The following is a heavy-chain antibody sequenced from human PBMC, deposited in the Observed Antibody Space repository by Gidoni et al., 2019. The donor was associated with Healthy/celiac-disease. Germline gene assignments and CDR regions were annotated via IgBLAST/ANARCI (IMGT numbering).Heavy chain of an antibody. V-gene: IGHV4-4*07. J-gene: IGHJ4*02. Sequence: QVQLQESGPGRVKPSETLSLTCTVPGGSISSYYWSWIRQPAGKGLEWIGRIYTSGSTNYNPSLKSRVTMSVDTSKNQFSLKLSSVTAADTAVYYCARGFGYSGYDPYFDYWGQGTLVTVSS. CDR2: IYTSGST. CDR3: ARGFGYSGYDPYFDY. CDR1: GGSISSYY. D-gene: IGHD5-12*01.